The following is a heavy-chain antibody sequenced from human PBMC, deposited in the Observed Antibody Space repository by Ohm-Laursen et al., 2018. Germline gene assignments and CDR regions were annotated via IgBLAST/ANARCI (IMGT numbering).Heavy chain of an antibody. Sequence: SGTLSLTCTVSGGYISSYYWCWIRKPQGKGLEWIGNIYYSGRTNFNPSLKSRVTISVDTSKNQFSLKLSSVTAADTAVYYCARGRDWFDPWGQGTLVTVSS. J-gene: IGHJ5*02. CDR3: ARGRDWFDP. V-gene: IGHV4-59*01. CDR2: IYYSGRT. CDR1: GGYISSYY.